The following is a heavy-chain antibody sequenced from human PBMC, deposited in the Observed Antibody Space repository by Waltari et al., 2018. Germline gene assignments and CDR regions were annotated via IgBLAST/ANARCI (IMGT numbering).Heavy chain of an antibody. V-gene: IGHV3-48*03. CDR2: ISGSGSRI. J-gene: IGHJ3*02. CDR3: VRDERRSGAFDI. Sequence: EVQLVESGGGLVQPGGSLRLSCAASGFTFTSYEINWVRQAPGKGLEWISYISGSGSRIYYADSVKGRFTISSNNAKNSLYLQMNSLRAEDTAVYYCVRDERRSGAFDIWGQGTVVTVSS. CDR1: GFTFTSYE. D-gene: IGHD1-1*01.